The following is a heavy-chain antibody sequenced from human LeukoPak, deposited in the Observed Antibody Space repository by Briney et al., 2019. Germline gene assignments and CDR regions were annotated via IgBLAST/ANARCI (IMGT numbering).Heavy chain of an antibody. V-gene: IGHV5-51*01. CDR3: ARLGHLRFLELTDWWED. J-gene: IGHJ4*02. CDR2: IYPGDSDT. CDR1: GYSFTSYW. Sequence: GESLKISCKGSGYSFTSYWIGWVRQMPGKGLEWMGIIYPGDSDTRYSPSFQGQVTISADKSISTAYLQWSSLEASDTAMYYCARLGHLRFLELTDWWEDWGQGTLVTVSS. D-gene: IGHD3-3*01.